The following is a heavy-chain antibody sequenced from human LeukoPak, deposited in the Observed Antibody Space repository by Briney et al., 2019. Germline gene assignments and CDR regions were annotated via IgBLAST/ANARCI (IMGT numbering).Heavy chain of an antibody. V-gene: IGHV1-69*05. D-gene: IGHD1-7*01. J-gene: IGHJ3*02. CDR2: IIPMFGTA. CDR3: ARATELELLTAPPDI. Sequence: GASVKVSCKASGGTFSSFAISWVRQAPGQGLEWTGGIIPMFGTANYAQKFQGRVTITTDESTSTAYMEPSSLRPEDTAVYYCARATELELLTAPPDIWGQGTMVTVSS. CDR1: GGTFSSFA.